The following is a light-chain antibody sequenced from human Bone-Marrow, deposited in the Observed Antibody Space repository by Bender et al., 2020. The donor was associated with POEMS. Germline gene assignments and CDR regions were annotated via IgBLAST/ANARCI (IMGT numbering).Light chain of an antibody. CDR3: AAWEDSLNGWV. CDR2: KNN. Sequence: QSTLTQPSSVSGAPGQRVTMSCSGSWSNVGRDRVTWYQQVPGTAPKLLIYKNNQRPSGVPDRFSGSKSGTSASLAISGLQSEDEADYYCAAWEDSLNGWVFGGGTKLTVL. V-gene: IGLV1-44*01. J-gene: IGLJ3*02. CDR1: WSNVGRDR.